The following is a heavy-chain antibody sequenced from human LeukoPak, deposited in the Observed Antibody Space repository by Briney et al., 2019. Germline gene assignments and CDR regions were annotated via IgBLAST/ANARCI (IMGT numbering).Heavy chain of an antibody. CDR1: GHTSTTYT. Sequence: ASVKVSCKASGHTSTTYTIHWVRQAPGQGLEWMGWINAGNGNIKYSQKFQGRVTITGDTSASTAYMELSSLRSEDTAVYYCARGYCSSTSCYMDVWGQGTTVT. V-gene: IGHV1-3*01. D-gene: IGHD2-2*01. CDR3: ARGYCSSTSCYMDV. J-gene: IGHJ6*02. CDR2: INAGNGNI.